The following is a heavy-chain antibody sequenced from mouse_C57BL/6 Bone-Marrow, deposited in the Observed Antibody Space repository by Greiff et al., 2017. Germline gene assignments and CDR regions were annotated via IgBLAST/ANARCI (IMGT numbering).Heavy chain of an antibody. CDR3: TTTAMDY. CDR1: GFTIKDAY. J-gene: IGHJ4*01. V-gene: IGHV14-4*01. CDR2: IDPENGDT. Sequence: VQLQQSGAELVGPGASVKLSCTASGFTIKDAYMHWVKQRPEQGLEWIGWIDPENGDTEYASKFQGKATITADTSSNTAYLQLSSLTSEDTAVYYCTTTAMDYWGQGTSVTVSS.